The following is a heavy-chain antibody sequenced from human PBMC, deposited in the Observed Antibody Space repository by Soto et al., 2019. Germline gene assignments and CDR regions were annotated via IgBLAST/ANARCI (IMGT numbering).Heavy chain of an antibody. D-gene: IGHD6-6*01. V-gene: IGHV1-18*04. CDR2: ISAYNGNT. CDR3: ARENESIAARRTFDP. Sequence: ASVKVSCKASGYTFTSYGISWVRQAPGQGLEWMGWISAYNGNTNYAQKLQGRVTMTTDTSTSTAYMELRSLRSDDTAVYYCARENESIAARRTFDPWGQGTLVTVSS. J-gene: IGHJ5*02. CDR1: GYTFTSYG.